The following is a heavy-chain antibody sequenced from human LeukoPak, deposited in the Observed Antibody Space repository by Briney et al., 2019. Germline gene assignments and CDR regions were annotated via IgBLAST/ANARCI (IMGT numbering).Heavy chain of an antibody. CDR2: ISTSSIYF. V-gene: IGHV3-21*01. CDR1: GFTFSSFG. J-gene: IGHJ3*01. Sequence: GGSLTLSCAASGFTFSSFGMNWVRQAPGKGLEWVSSISTSSIYFYYADSVKGRFTISRDNAENSLYLQMNSLRAEDTAVYHCARGRGFSSSSDAFDFWGQGTMVTVSS. D-gene: IGHD2-2*01. CDR3: ARGRGFSSSSDAFDF.